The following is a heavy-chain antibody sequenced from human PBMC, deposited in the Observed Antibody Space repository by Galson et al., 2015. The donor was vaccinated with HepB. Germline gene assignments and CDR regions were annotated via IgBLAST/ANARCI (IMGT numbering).Heavy chain of an antibody. Sequence: QSGAEVKKPGESLRISCKGSGYSFTSYWISWVRQMPGKGLEWMGRIDPSDSYTNYSPSFQGHVTISADKSISTAYLQWSSLKASDPAMYYCARPRWGYCSGGSCSYFDYWGQGTLVTVSS. CDR3: ARPRWGYCSGGSCSYFDY. V-gene: IGHV5-10-1*01. D-gene: IGHD2-15*01. CDR2: IDPSDSYT. J-gene: IGHJ4*02. CDR1: GYSFTSYW.